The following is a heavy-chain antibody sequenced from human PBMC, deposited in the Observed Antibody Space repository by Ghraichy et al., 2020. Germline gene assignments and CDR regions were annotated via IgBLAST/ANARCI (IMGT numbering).Heavy chain of an antibody. V-gene: IGHV1-18*01. CDR3: ANDGHPRANYYMEV. Sequence: ASVKVSCKASGYTFSSHGITWVRQAPGQGLEWMGWISGNNDNINYAQKFQGRVFMTTDTSTETAYMELRSLRSDDTAVYFCANDGHPRANYYMEVWGKGTTVTVSS. CDR1: GYTFSSHG. CDR2: ISGNNDNI. J-gene: IGHJ6*03. D-gene: IGHD1-1*01.